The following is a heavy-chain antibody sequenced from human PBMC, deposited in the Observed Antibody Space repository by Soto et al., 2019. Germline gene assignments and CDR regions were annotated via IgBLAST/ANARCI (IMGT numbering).Heavy chain of an antibody. CDR1: GFPFSSYT. D-gene: IGHD5-12*01. J-gene: IGHJ4*02. CDR2: IYYDGSQK. CDR3: TRGGGNQLGDGYDN. V-gene: IGHV3-30*04. Sequence: QVQLVESGGGVVQPGRSLRLSCAASGFPFSSYTMHWVRQAPGKGLEWVALIYYDGSQKYYADSVKGRFTISRDNSKKMMNLEMNSLRTEDTAVYYCTRGGGNQLGDGYDNWGQGTLVTVSS.